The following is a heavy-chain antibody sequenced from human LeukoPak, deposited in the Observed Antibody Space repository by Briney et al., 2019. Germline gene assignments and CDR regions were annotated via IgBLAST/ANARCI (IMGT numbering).Heavy chain of an antibody. D-gene: IGHD6-13*01. V-gene: IGHV1-8*02. CDR1: GYTFTSYD. Sequence: GASVKVSCKASGYTFTSYDINWVRQAPGQGLEWMGWMNPNSGNTGYAQKFQGRVTMTRNTSISTAYMELSSLRSEDTAVYYCARAVRQVVLVGYYYYYMDVWGKGTTVTVSS. J-gene: IGHJ6*03. CDR2: MNPNSGNT. CDR3: ARAVRQVVLVGYYYYYMDV.